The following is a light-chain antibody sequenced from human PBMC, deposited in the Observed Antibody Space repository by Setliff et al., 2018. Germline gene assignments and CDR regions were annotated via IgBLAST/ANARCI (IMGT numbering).Light chain of an antibody. V-gene: IGLV2-8*01. CDR3: GAYAGSSKKI. CDR2: DVD. J-gene: IGLJ1*01. Sequence: QSALSQPPSASGSPGQSVTISCTGTSSDIGDYNYVSRYQHHPGKAPKLLIYDVDRRPSGVPDRFSGSKSGNTASLTVSGLQADDEADYYCGAYAGSSKKIFGTGTKVTVL. CDR1: SSDIGDYNY.